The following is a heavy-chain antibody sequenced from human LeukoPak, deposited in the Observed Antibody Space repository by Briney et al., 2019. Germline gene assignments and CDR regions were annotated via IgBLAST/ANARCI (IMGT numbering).Heavy chain of an antibody. V-gene: IGHV3-23*01. D-gene: IGHD5-24*01. CDR1: GFTFSSYA. CDR2: VSGSGGYT. CDR3: AKVTDGYNFFDY. Sequence: PGGSLRLSCEASGFTFSSYAMSWVRQAPGKGLEWVSTVSGSGGYTYYADSVKGRFTISRDNSKNTLYLQMSSLRAEDTAIYYCAKVTDGYNFFDYWGQGTLVTVSS. J-gene: IGHJ4*02.